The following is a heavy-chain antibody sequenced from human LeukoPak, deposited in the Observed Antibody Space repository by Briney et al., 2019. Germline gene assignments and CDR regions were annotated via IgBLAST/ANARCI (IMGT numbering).Heavy chain of an antibody. Sequence: GGSLRLSCAASGFTFSGSAMHWVRQASGKGLEWVGRIRSKANSYAAAYAASVKGRFTISRDDSKNTAYPQMNSLKTEDTAVYYCTRQDGVFQFDYWGQGTLVTVSS. J-gene: IGHJ4*02. D-gene: IGHD3-16*01. CDR2: IRSKANSYAA. CDR3: TRQDGVFQFDY. V-gene: IGHV3-73*01. CDR1: GFTFSGSA.